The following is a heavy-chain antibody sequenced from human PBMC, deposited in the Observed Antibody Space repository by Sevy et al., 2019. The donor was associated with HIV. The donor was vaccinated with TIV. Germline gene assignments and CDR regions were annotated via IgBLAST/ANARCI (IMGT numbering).Heavy chain of an antibody. Sequence: SETLSLTCAVYGGSFSGYYWSWIRQPPGKGLEWIGEINHSGSTNYNPSLKSRVTISVDTSKNQFSLKLSSVTAADTAAYYCARGSIPDNSPGIAASGGRWFDPWGQGTLVTVSS. D-gene: IGHD6-25*01. CDR2: INHSGST. V-gene: IGHV4-34*01. CDR1: GGSFSGYY. J-gene: IGHJ5*02. CDR3: ARGSIPDNSPGIAASGGRWFDP.